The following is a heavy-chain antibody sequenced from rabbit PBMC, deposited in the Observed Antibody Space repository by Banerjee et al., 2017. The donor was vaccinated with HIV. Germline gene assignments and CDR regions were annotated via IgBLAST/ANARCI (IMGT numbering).Heavy chain of an antibody. J-gene: IGHJ4*01. V-gene: IGHV1S40*01. CDR2: RWNVDDST. CDR1: GFDFSNYV. Sequence: QSLEESGGGLVQPGASLTLTCKASGFDFSNYVMCWVRQAPGKGPECIACRWNVDDSTYYASWAKGRFTISKTSSTTVTLQMTSLTAADTATYFCARENAYGGHYFNLWGQGTLVTVS. CDR3: ARENAYGGHYFNL. D-gene: IGHD2-1*01.